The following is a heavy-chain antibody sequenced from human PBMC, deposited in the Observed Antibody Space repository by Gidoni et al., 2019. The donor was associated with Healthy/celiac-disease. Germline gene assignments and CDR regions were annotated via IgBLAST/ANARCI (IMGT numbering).Heavy chain of an antibody. CDR2: INSDGSST. J-gene: IGHJ4*02. V-gene: IGHV3-74*01. CDR3: ARGDYSGSYSATEGFDY. D-gene: IGHD1-26*01. Sequence: EVQLVESGGGLVQPGGSLRLSCAASGFTFSSYWMHWVRQAPGKGPVWVSRINSDGSSTIYADSVKGRFTISRDNAKNTLYLQMNSLRAEDTAVYYCARGDYSGSYSATEGFDYWGQGTLVTVSS. CDR1: GFTFSSYW.